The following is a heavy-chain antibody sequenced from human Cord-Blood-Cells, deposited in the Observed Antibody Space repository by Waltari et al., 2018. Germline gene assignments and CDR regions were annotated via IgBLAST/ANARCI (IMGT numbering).Heavy chain of an antibody. CDR2: INHSGST. J-gene: IGHJ4*02. D-gene: IGHD3-10*01. CDR1: GGSFSGYY. Sequence: QVQLQQWGAGLLKPSETLSLPSAVYGGSFSGYYWSWIRTPPGKGLEWIGEINHSGSTNYNPSLKSRVTISVDTSKNQFSLKLSSVTAADTAVYYCARHYYYGSGSYPLFDYWGQGTLVTVSS. CDR3: ARHYYYGSGSYPLFDY. V-gene: IGHV4-34*01.